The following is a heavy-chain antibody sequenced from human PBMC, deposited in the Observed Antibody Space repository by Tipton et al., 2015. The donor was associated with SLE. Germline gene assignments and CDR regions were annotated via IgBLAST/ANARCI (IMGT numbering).Heavy chain of an antibody. CDR2: VHYSGNA. CDR1: GGSISSGIHY. Sequence: GLVKPSKTLSLTCTVSGGSISSGIHYWNWIRQHPGKGLEWIGHVHYSGNAYYNPSLESRVSTSVDTSKNQFSLTLSSVTAADTAVYYCAREPYCSSSPCPPPYYYSGMDVWGQGTTVTVSS. V-gene: IGHV4-31*03. D-gene: IGHD2-2*01. CDR3: AREPYCSSSPCPPPYYYSGMDV. J-gene: IGHJ6*02.